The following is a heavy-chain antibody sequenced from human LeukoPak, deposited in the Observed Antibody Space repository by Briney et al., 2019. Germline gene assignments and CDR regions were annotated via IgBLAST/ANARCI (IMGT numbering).Heavy chain of an antibody. CDR1: GGSISSSTYY. Sequence: SETLSLTCTVSGGSISSSTYYWGWIRQPPGKGLEWIGGIYYGGSTYYNPSLRSRVTISVDTSQNQFSLKLSSVTAADTAVFYCARHGSSGWVFDYWGQGTLVTVSS. J-gene: IGHJ4*02. CDR2: IYYGGST. D-gene: IGHD6-19*01. CDR3: ARHGSSGWVFDY. V-gene: IGHV4-39*01.